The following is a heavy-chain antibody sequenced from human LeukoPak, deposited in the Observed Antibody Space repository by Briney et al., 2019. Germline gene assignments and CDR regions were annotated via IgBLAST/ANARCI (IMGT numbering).Heavy chain of an antibody. CDR3: ARLFEDYGGNSWDY. J-gene: IGHJ4*02. CDR2: IYYSGST. CDR1: GGSISSYY. V-gene: IGHV4-59*08. Sequence: SETLSLTCTVSGGSISSYYWSWIRQPPGKGLEWIGYIYYSGSTNYNPSLKSRVTISVDTSKNQFSLKLSSVTAADTAVYYCARLFEDYGGNSWDYWGQGTLVTVSS. D-gene: IGHD4-23*01.